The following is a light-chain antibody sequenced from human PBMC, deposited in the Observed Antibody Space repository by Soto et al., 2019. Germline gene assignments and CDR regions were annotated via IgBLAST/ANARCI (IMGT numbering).Light chain of an antibody. Sequence: ERLLTQSPATLSVSPRERATLSCRASQSVSSNLAWYQQKPGQAPRLLIYGASTRATGIPARFSGSGSGTEFTLTISSLQSEDFAVYYCQQYNNWPPWTFGQ. CDR3: QQYNNWPPWT. J-gene: IGKJ1*01. CDR1: QSVSSN. V-gene: IGKV3-15*01. CDR2: GAS.